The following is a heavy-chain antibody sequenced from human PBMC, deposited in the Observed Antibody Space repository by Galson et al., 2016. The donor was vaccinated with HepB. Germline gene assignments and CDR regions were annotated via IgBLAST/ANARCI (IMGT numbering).Heavy chain of an antibody. Sequence: SVKVSCKASGYTFTNYYIHWVRQAPGQGLEWMGGINPGGGDTTYAQGFQGRVTMTRDTSTGTVYMELRSLTSEDTAVYYCARLTPPDYCSGTACFGRAAGGAFWGQGTLVTVSP. CDR3: ARLTPPDYCSGTACFGRAAGGAF. CDR2: INPGGGDT. J-gene: IGHJ4*02. D-gene: IGHD2-2*01. CDR1: GYTFTNYY. V-gene: IGHV1-46*03.